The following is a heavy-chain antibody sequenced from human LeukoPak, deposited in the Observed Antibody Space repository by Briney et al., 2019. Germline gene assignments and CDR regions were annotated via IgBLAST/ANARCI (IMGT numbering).Heavy chain of an antibody. V-gene: IGHV1-18*01. J-gene: IGHJ4*02. CDR1: GYTFTSYG. CDR3: ARDLAAAGSSYSSGWYLGYYFDY. Sequence: GASVKVSCKASGYTFTSYGISWVRQAPGQGLEWMGWISAYNGNTNYARKLQGGVTMTTDTSTSTAYMELRSLRSDDTAVYYCARDLAAAGSSYSSGWYLGYYFDYWGQGTLVTVSS. D-gene: IGHD6-19*01. CDR2: ISAYNGNT.